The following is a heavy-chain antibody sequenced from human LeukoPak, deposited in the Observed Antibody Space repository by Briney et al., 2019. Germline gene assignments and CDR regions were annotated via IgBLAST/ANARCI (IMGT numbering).Heavy chain of an antibody. V-gene: IGHV3-48*04. D-gene: IGHD3-22*01. CDR3: ARDEFYDSSEIDAFDI. J-gene: IGHJ3*02. CDR2: ISSSSSTI. Sequence: PGGFLRLSCAASGFTFSSYSMNWVRQAPGKGLEWVSYISSSSSTIYYADSVKGRFTISRDNAKNSLYLQMNSLRAEDTAVYYCARDEFYDSSEIDAFDIRGQGTMVTVSS. CDR1: GFTFSSYS.